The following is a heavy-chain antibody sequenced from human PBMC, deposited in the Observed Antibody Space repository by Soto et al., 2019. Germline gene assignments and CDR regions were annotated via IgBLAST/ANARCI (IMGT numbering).Heavy chain of an antibody. V-gene: IGHV1-8*01. Sequence: QVQLVQSGAEVKKPGASVKVSCKASGYTFTSYDINWVRQATGQGLEWMGWMIPNSGNTGYAQKFQGRVTMTRNTSISTAYMELSSLISEDTAVYYCARERSAAGTGWFDPWGQGTLVTVSS. CDR2: MIPNSGNT. CDR3: ARERSAAGTGWFDP. CDR1: GYTFTSYD. D-gene: IGHD6-13*01. J-gene: IGHJ5*02.